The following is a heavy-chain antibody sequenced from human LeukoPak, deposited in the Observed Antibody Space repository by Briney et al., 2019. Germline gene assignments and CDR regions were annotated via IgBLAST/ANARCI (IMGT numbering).Heavy chain of an antibody. CDR2: IRSKAYGGTT. Sequence: GGSLRLSCAASGFTFSSYSMNWVRQAPGKGLEWVGFIRSKAYGGTTEYAASVKGRFTISRDDSKSIAYLQMNSLKTEDTAVYYCTRTDSNDYWGQGTLVTVSS. CDR3: TRTDSNDY. V-gene: IGHV3-49*04. J-gene: IGHJ4*02. CDR1: GFTFSSYS.